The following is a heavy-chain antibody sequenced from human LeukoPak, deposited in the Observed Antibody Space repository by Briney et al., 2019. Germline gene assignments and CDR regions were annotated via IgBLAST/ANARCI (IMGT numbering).Heavy chain of an antibody. J-gene: IGHJ4*02. D-gene: IGHD6-19*01. CDR3: AKEYSSGYSDY. V-gene: IGHV3-30*18. CDR1: GFTFSNYG. Sequence: GGSLRLPCAASGFTFSNYGMHWVRQGPGKGLEWVAVIGYDGSNQYYADSVKGRFTISRDNPRNTVYLQMNSLRAEDTAMYYCAKEYSSGYSDYWGQGTPVTVSS. CDR2: IGYDGSNQ.